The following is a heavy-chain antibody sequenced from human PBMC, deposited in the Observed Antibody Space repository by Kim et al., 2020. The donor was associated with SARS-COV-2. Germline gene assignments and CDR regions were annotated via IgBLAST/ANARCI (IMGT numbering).Heavy chain of an antibody. J-gene: IGHJ4*02. CDR3: AKEPLARDFWSGYYPRPPDY. V-gene: IGHV3-43*01. Sequence: RFTISRDNSKNSLYLQMNSLRTEDTALYYCAKEPLARDFWSGYYPRPPDYWGQGTLVTVSS. D-gene: IGHD3-3*01.